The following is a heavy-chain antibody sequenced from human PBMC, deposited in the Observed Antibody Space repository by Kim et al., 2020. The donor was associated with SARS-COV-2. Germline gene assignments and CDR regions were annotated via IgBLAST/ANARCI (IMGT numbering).Heavy chain of an antibody. CDR1: GGSISSSNW. CDR2: IYHSGST. D-gene: IGHD5-18*01. V-gene: IGHV4-4*02. Sequence: SETLSLTCAVSGGSISSSNWWSWVRQPPGKGLEWIGEIYHSGSTNYNPSLKSRVTISVDKSKNQFSLKLSSVTAADTAVYYCARRGTDGYSPLDYWGQGTLVTVSS. CDR3: ARRGTDGYSPLDY. J-gene: IGHJ4*02.